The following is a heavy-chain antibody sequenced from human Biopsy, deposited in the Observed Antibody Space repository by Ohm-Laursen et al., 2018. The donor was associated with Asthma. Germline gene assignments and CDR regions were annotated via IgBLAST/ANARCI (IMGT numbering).Heavy chain of an antibody. CDR3: VRQSGYRSGGQKGGGGEDGREG. D-gene: IGHD6-19*01. CDR1: GGSIRNSNYY. V-gene: IGHV4-39*01. CDR2: LHYSGSPYYT. Sequence: SEPLSLTCTVSGGSIRNSNYYWGWIRQSPGKGLEWIGSLHYSGSPYYTFYNPSLESRVTISLDASKDEFSLRLTYVTAADTAQDYCVRQSGYRSGGQKGGGGEDGREGGGKGKRVTVSS. J-gene: IGHJ6*04.